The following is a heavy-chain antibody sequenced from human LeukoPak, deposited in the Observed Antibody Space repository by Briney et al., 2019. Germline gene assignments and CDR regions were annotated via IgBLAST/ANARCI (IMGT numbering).Heavy chain of an antibody. CDR2: IYYSGST. CDR1: GGSISSYY. J-gene: IGHJ5*02. CDR3: ARGMYSSSWYHHWFDP. Sequence: SETLSLTCTVSGGSISSYYWSWSRQPPGKGLEWIGYIYYSGSTNYNPSLKSRVTISVDTSKNQFSLKLSSVTAADTAVYYCARGMYSSSWYHHWFDPWGQGTLVTVSS. D-gene: IGHD6-13*01. V-gene: IGHV4-59*01.